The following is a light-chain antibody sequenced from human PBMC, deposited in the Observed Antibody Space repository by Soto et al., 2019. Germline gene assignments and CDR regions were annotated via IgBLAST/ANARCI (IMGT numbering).Light chain of an antibody. J-gene: IGKJ4*01. V-gene: IGKV3-11*01. CDR1: QSVSSY. CDR3: QQRSNWPLT. CDR2: DAS. Sequence: ETVLTQSPATLSLSPGERATLSCRASQSVSSYLAWYQQKPGQAPRLLIYDASNRATGIPARFSGSGSGTEFTLTISSLEPADFAVYYCQQRSNWPLTFGGGTKV.